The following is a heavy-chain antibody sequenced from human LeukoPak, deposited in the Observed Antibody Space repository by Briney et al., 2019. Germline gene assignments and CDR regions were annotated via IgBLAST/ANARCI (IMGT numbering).Heavy chain of an antibody. V-gene: IGHV4-39*07. Sequence: SETLSLTCTVSGGSISSSSYYWGWIRQPPGRGLEWIGSIYYSGTTYYNPSLKSRVTISVDTSKNQFSLRLSSVTAADTAVYYCARVSNYYDSSGYYYIFDYWGQGTLVTVSS. J-gene: IGHJ4*02. CDR3: ARVSNYYDSSGYYYIFDY. D-gene: IGHD3-22*01. CDR2: IYYSGTT. CDR1: GGSISSSSYY.